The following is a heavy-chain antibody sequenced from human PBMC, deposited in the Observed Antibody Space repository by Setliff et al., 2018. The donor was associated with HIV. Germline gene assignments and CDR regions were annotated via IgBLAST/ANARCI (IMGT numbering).Heavy chain of an antibody. J-gene: IGHJ4*02. V-gene: IGHV1-46*01. CDR1: GYTFTIYY. Sequence: ASVTVSCKASGYTFTIYYMHWVRQAPGQGLEWMAVINPSGGSTNYAQKFQGRVTMTRDTSTSTVYMELSSLRSEDTAVYYCARARSVDAFDYWGQGTLVTVSS. CDR2: INPSGGST. D-gene: IGHD2-8*01. CDR3: ARARSVDAFDY.